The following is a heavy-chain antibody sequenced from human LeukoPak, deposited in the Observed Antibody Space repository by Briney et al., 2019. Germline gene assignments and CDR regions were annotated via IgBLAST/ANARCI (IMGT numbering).Heavy chain of an antibody. J-gene: IGHJ4*02. V-gene: IGHV3-33*01. CDR2: IWYDGSTK. CDR1: GFTFSSYG. D-gene: IGHD2-15*01. CDR3: ARDGIGAATVEYYFDY. Sequence: GGSLRLSCAASGFTFSSYGMHWVRQAPGKGLEWVAVIWYDGSTKYYADSVKGRFIISRDNSKNTLYLRMNSLRAEDTAVYYCARDGIGAATVEYYFDYWGQGTLVAVSS.